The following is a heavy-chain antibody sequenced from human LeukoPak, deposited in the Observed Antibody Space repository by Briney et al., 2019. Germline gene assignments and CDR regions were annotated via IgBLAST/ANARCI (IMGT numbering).Heavy chain of an antibody. J-gene: IGHJ4*02. CDR2: ISTSGRTI. CDR3: ARGEGDYYDSSGYYCEFDY. Sequence: GGSLRLSCAASGFTFGDYYMTWIRQAPGKGLEWVSYISTSGRTIFYADSVKGRFTISRDNSKNTLYLQMNSLRAEDTAVYYCARGEGDYYDSSGYYCEFDYWGQGTLVTVSS. CDR1: GFTFGDYY. D-gene: IGHD3-22*01. V-gene: IGHV3-11*01.